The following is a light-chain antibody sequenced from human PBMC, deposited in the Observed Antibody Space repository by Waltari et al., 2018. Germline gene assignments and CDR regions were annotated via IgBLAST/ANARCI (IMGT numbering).Light chain of an antibody. CDR2: GAF. J-gene: IGKJ2*01. CDR1: QSVSSNY. Sequence: EIVLTQSPGTLSLSPGERATRSCRASQSVSSNYLAWYQQKPGQAPRLLMYGAFNRATGIPDRFAGSGSGTDFTLIISRLEPEDFAVYYCQQYVTPPPKYTFGQGTKLEIK. CDR3: QQYVTPPPKYT. V-gene: IGKV3-20*01.